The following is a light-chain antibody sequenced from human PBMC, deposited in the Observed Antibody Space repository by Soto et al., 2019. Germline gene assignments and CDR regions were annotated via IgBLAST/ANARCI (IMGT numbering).Light chain of an antibody. Sequence: EIVLTQSPSTLSLSPGGRSTLSCRASQSVSSNYLAWYQQKPGQAPRLXIYDASSRATGIPDRFSGSGSGTDFTLTISRLEPEDFAVYYCQQYGNSPPWTFGQGTKVDIK. V-gene: IGKV3-20*01. CDR1: QSVSSNY. CDR3: QQYGNSPPWT. J-gene: IGKJ1*01. CDR2: DAS.